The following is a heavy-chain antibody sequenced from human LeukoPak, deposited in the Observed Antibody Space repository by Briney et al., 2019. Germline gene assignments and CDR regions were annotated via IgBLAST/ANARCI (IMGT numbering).Heavy chain of an antibody. CDR3: ATDPGETVPAAKGPRGDYCYGMDV. CDR2: IIPILGIA. V-gene: IGHV1-69*04. CDR1: GSTFSSYA. Sequence: ASVKVSCKASGSTFSSYAISWVRQAPGQGLEWMGRIIPILGIANYAQKFQGRVTMTEDTSTDTAYMELNSLSSDDTAVYYCATDPGETVPAAKGPRGDYCYGMDVWGQGTTVTVSS. D-gene: IGHD2-2*01. J-gene: IGHJ6*02.